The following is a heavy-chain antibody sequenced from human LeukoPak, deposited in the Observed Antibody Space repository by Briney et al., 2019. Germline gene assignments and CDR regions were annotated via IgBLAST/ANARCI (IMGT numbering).Heavy chain of an antibody. Sequence: PGGSLRLSCAASGFTFSNYGMHWVRQVPGKGLVGVSRIKYDGSATFYADSVKGRFTISRANAKNTLFLQIHSLRAEDTAVYYCAREILAPGKTHDYWGQGTLVTVSS. V-gene: IGHV3-74*01. CDR3: AREILAPGKTHDY. CDR1: GFTFSNYG. J-gene: IGHJ4*02. CDR2: IKYDGSAT.